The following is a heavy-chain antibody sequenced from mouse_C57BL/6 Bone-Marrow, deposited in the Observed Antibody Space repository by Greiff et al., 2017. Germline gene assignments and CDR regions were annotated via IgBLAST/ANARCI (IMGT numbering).Heavy chain of an antibody. Sequence: QVQLQQPGAELVQPGASVKVSCKASGYTFTSYWMHWVKQRPGQGLEWIGRIHPSDSDTNYNQKFKGKATLTVDKSSSTAYMQLSSLRSEDSAVYYCSIGGVDGDYLFAYWGQGTLVTVSA. CDR2: IHPSDSDT. V-gene: IGHV1-74*01. J-gene: IGHJ3*01. CDR1: GYTFTSYW. D-gene: IGHD2-3*01. CDR3: SIGGVDGDYLFAY.